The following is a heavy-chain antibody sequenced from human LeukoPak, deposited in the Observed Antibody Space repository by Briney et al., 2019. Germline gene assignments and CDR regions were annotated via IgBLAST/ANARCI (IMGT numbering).Heavy chain of an antibody. CDR3: ARDAGGYSYLYYYYYMDV. CDR2: MNPNSGNT. CDR1: GYTFTGYY. J-gene: IGHJ6*03. Sequence: GASVKVSCKASGYTFTGYYLHWVRQATGQGLEWMGWMNPNSGNTGYAQKFQGRVTMTRNTSISTAYMELSSLRSEDTAVYYCARDAGGYSYLYYYYYMDVWGKGTTVTVSS. D-gene: IGHD5-18*01. V-gene: IGHV1-8*02.